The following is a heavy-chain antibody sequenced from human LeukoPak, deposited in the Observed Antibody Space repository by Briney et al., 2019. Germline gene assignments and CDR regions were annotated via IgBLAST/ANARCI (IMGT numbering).Heavy chain of an antibody. D-gene: IGHD1-1*01. CDR2: VDHTGST. V-gene: IGHV4-59*01. CDR1: DDSITMYY. CDR3: ARGRVSSSTWYSTYYYYLYMDV. Sequence: SETLSLTCTVSDDSITMYYWTWIRQPPGKGLEWIGYVDHTGSTNFNPSLNGRVSISRDTSRNLFSLRLRSVTAADTAVYFCARGRVSSSTWYSTYYYYLYMDVWGKGTTVTVSS. J-gene: IGHJ6*03.